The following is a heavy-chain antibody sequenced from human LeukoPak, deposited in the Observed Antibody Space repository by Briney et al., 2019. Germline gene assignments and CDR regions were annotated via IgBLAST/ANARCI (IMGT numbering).Heavy chain of an antibody. CDR2: IHYSGST. J-gene: IGHJ3*02. Sequence: PSETLSLTCTVSGGSISSSRYYWAWVRQPPGKGLEWIGNIHYSGSTYSNPSLKSRVTIFVDTSKNQFSLKLSAVTAADTAVYYCASFSQSDAFDIWGQGTVVTVSS. V-gene: IGHV4-39*01. CDR1: GGSISSSRYY. CDR3: ASFSQSDAFDI.